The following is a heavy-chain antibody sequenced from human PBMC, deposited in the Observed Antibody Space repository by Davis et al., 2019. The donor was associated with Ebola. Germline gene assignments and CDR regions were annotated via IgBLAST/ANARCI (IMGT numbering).Heavy chain of an antibody. CDR2: INHSGST. V-gene: IGHV4-34*01. Sequence: SETLSLTCAVYGGSFRGYDWSWIRQPPGKGLEWIGEINHSGSTNYNPSLKSRVTISVDTSKNQFSLKLSSVTAADTAVYYCARSTRYYYYYGIDVCGQGTTVTVSS. CDR1: GGSFRGYD. CDR3: ARSTRYYYYYGIDV. J-gene: IGHJ6*02.